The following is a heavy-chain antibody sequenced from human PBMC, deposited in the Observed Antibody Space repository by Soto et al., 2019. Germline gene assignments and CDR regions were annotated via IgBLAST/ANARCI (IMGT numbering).Heavy chain of an antibody. V-gene: IGHV1-18*04. CDR3: ARDVYSSSWADAFDI. Sequence: ASVKVSCKASGYTFTSYGISWVRQAPGQGLEWMGWISVYNGNTNYAQKLQGRVTMTTDTSTSTAYMELRSLRSDDTAVYYCARDVYSSSWADAFDIWGQGTMVTVSS. CDR2: ISVYNGNT. CDR1: GYTFTSYG. J-gene: IGHJ3*02. D-gene: IGHD6-13*01.